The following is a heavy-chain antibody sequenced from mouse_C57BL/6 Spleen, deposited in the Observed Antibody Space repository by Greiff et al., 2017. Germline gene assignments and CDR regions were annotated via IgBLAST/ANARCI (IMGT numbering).Heavy chain of an antibody. J-gene: IGHJ3*01. CDR2: IYPGDGDT. D-gene: IGHD2-4*01. V-gene: IGHV1-80*01. Sequence: VQRVESGAELVKPGASVKISCKASGYAFSSYWMNWVKQRPGKGLEWIGQIYPGDGDTNYNGKFKGKATLTADKSSSTAYMQLSSLTSEDAAVXFCARWGDYDAGFAYWGQGTLVTVSA. CDR3: ARWGDYDAGFAY. CDR1: GYAFSSYW.